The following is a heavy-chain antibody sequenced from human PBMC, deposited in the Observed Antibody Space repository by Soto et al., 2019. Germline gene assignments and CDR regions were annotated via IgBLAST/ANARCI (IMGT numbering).Heavy chain of an antibody. J-gene: IGHJ6*02. CDR2: ITTSSSRNV. CDR3: AKALDGIDDYFYAMGV. Sequence: PGGSLRLSCSASGFPFSSYTMYWVRQAPGKALEWVSSITTSSSRNVFYADSVKGRFTISRDNANNTLYLLMNNVRVEDTAVYYCAKALDGIDDYFYAMGVWGQGTTVTVSS. CDR1: GFPFSSYT. V-gene: IGHV3-21*06. D-gene: IGHD1-1*01.